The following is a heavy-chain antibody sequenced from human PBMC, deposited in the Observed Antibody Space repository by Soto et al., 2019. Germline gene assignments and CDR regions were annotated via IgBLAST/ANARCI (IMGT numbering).Heavy chain of an antibody. Sequence: EVQLVESGGGVVQPGRSLRLSCAASGFTFDDYAMHWVRQAPGKGLEWVSGISWDGGSVGYADSVKGRFTISRDNAKKFLYLQMNSLRGEDTALYSCTKDGRPGGEALDYWGQGALVTVSS. D-gene: IGHD2-15*01. CDR1: GFTFDDYA. V-gene: IGHV3-9*01. CDR3: TKDGRPGGEALDY. CDR2: ISWDGGSV. J-gene: IGHJ4*02.